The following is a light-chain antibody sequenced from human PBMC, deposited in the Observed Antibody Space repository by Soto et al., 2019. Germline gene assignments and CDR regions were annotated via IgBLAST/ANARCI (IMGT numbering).Light chain of an antibody. J-gene: IGKJ1*01. CDR3: QQYYSTPPT. Sequence: EIVLTQSPGTLSLSPGERATLSCRASQSVNINYLAWYQRKPGQAPRLLIYGASNRATDIPYRFSASGSGTDFTLTITRLEAEDFAVYYCQQYYSTPPTFGQGTKVEVK. V-gene: IGKV3-20*01. CDR1: QSVNINY. CDR2: GAS.